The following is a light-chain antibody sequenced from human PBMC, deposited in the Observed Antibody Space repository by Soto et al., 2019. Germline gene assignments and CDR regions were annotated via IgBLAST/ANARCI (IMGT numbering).Light chain of an antibody. Sequence: QSVLTQPPSASRTPGQRVTISCSGSSSNIGSNTVNWYQQLPGTAPKLLIYSNNQRPSGVPDRFSGSKSGTSASLAISGLQSEDEADYYCAAWDDSLNVPVFGGGTKLTVL. CDR1: SSNIGSNT. CDR3: AAWDDSLNVPV. V-gene: IGLV1-44*01. J-gene: IGLJ3*02. CDR2: SNN.